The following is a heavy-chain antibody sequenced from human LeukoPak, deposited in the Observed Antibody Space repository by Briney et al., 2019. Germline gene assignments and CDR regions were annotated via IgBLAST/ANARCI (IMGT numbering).Heavy chain of an antibody. CDR1: GGTFSSYA. J-gene: IGHJ4*02. V-gene: IGHV1-69*05. D-gene: IGHD2-2*02. Sequence: GASVKVSCKASGGTFSSYAISWVRQAPGQGLEWMGGIIPIFGTANYAQKFQGRVTITTDESTSTAYMELSSLRSEDTAVYYCARGDIVVVPAAIRGRGGFDYWGQGTLVTVSS. CDR2: IIPIFGTA. CDR3: ARGDIVVVPAAIRGRGGFDY.